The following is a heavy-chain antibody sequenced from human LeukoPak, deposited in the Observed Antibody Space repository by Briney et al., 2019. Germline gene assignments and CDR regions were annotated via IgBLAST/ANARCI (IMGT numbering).Heavy chain of an antibody. V-gene: IGHV3-23*01. CDR1: GFTFSSYA. Sequence: PGGSLRLSCAASGFTFSSYAMSWVRQAPGKGLEWVSTISGSGSGTYYADSVKGRFTISRDNSKNTLYLQMNSLRAEDTAVYYCAKGLPAQWLVLGWFDPWGQGTLVTVSS. J-gene: IGHJ5*02. CDR2: ISGSGSGT. D-gene: IGHD6-19*01. CDR3: AKGLPAQWLVLGWFDP.